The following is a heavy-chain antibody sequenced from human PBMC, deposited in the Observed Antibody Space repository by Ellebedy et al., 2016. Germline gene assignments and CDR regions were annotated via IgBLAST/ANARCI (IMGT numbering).Heavy chain of an antibody. D-gene: IGHD6-19*01. CDR2: INQDGSDK. V-gene: IGHV3-7*01. CDR1: GFTFSSYW. Sequence: GGSLRLSCAASGFTFSSYWMSWVRQAPGKGLEWVANINQDGSDKFYVDSVKGRFTIFRDNAKNSLYLQMSSLRTEDTAVYYCARGDRVAGGLFYFDYWGQGTLVTVSS. CDR3: ARGDRVAGGLFYFDY. J-gene: IGHJ4*02.